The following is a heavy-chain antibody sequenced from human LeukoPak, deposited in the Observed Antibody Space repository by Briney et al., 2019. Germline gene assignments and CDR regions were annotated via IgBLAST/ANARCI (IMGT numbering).Heavy chain of an antibody. D-gene: IGHD5-12*01. CDR3: ARENSGYDGRFDY. J-gene: IGHJ4*02. V-gene: IGHV3-48*03. CDR1: GFTFSSYE. Sequence: GGSLSLSCAASGFTFSSYEMSWVRQAPGKGLEWVSYISDVGGTHYADSVKGRFTISRDNAKNSLFLQMNSLRAEDTAVYYCARENSGYDGRFDYWGQGNMVTVSS. CDR2: ISDVGGT.